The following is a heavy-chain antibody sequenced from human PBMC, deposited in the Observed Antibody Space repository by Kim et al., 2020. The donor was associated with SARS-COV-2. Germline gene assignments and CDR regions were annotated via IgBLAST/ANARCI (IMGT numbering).Heavy chain of an antibody. J-gene: IGHJ6*02. CDR1: GFTFSSYA. V-gene: IGHV3-23*01. Sequence: GGSLRLSCAASGFTFSSYAMSWVRQAPGKGLEWVSAISGSGGSTYYADSVKGRFTISRDNSKNTLYLQMNSLRAEDTAVYYCANLVPGLVPYYYYYGMDVWGQGTTVTVSS. D-gene: IGHD6-19*01. CDR2: ISGSGGST. CDR3: ANLVPGLVPYYYYYGMDV.